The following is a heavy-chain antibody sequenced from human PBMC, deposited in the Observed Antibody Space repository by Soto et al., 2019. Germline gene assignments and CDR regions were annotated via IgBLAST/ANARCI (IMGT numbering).Heavy chain of an antibody. CDR2: ISTSSSYI. Sequence: GGSLRLSCAASGFTFRSYSMNWVRQAPGKGLEWVSSISTSSSYIYYADSVKGRFTISRDNAKNSLYLQMNSLRAEDTAVYYCAKTPTGDYQLYNWFDPWGQGTLVTVSS. D-gene: IGHD4-17*01. V-gene: IGHV3-21*01. CDR3: AKTPTGDYQLYNWFDP. J-gene: IGHJ5*02. CDR1: GFTFRSYS.